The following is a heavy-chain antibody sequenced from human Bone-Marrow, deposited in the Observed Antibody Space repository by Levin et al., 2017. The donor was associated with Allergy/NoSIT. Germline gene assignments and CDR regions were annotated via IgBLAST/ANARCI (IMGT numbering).Heavy chain of an antibody. V-gene: IGHV4-34*01. Sequence: SETLSLTCAVYGGSFSDDQWGWIRQAPGRGLEWIGEIKHSGSTNYNPSLKSRVILSLDTSKNQFSLNLTSVTAADTALYFCARVSKNYYFYYKDVWGEGSTVTVSS. CDR3: ARVSKNYYFYYKDV. J-gene: IGHJ6*03. CDR2: IKHSGST. CDR1: GGSFSDDQ.